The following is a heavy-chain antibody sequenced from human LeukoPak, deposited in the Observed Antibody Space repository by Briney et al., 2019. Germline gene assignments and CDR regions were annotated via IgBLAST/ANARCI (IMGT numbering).Heavy chain of an antibody. CDR3: ARGPAWYYYDRDYSLFDY. Sequence: ASVKVSCKASGYTFTSYDINWVRQATGQGLEWMGWMNPNSGNTGYAQKFQGRVTMTRNTSISTAYMELSSLRSEDTAVYYCARGPAWYYYDRDYSLFDYWGQGTLVTVSS. D-gene: IGHD3-22*01. CDR2: MNPNSGNT. V-gene: IGHV1-8*01. J-gene: IGHJ4*02. CDR1: GYTFTSYD.